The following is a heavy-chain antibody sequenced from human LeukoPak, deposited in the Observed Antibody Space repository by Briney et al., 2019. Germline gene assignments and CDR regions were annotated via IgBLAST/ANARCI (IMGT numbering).Heavy chain of an antibody. CDR2: IKEDGSEM. V-gene: IGHV3-7*04. D-gene: IGHD6-13*01. CDR3: ARGAAAAGTALFDY. CDR1: GFTFSSCW. Sequence: PGGSLRLSCASSGFTFSSCWMSWVRQAPGKGLKWVANIKEDGSEMYYVDSVKGRFTISRDNAKNSLYLQLNSLRAEDTAVYYCARGAAAAGTALFDYWGQGTLVTVSS. J-gene: IGHJ4*02.